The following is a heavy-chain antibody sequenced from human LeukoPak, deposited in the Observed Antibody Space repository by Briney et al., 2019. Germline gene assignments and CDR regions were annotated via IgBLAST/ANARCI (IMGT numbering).Heavy chain of an antibody. CDR1: GFTVSTNY. CDR2: MYSGGST. Sequence: GGSLRLSCAASGFTVSTNYMSWVRQAPGKGLEWVSLMYSGGSTYYADLVKGRFTISRDNSKNTMYLQMNSLRAEDTAVYYCAKMGYSSSSGDYWGQGTLVTVSS. J-gene: IGHJ4*02. D-gene: IGHD6-6*01. V-gene: IGHV3-53*05. CDR3: AKMGYSSSSGDY.